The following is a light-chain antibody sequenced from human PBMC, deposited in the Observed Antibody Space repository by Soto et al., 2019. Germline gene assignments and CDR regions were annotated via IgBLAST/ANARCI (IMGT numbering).Light chain of an antibody. Sequence: QSALTQPASVSGSPGQSTTISCTGTSSDVGGYNYVSCYQQHPGKAPKLMIYEVSNRPSGVSNRFSGSKSGNTASLTISGLQAEDEADYYCSSYTSSSTLVVFGGGTKVTVL. CDR2: EVS. V-gene: IGLV2-14*01. CDR3: SSYTSSSTLVV. CDR1: SSDVGGYNY. J-gene: IGLJ2*01.